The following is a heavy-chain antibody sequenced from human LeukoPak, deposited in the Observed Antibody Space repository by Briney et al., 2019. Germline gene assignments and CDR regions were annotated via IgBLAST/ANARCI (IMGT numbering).Heavy chain of an antibody. Sequence: QTGGSLRLSCAASGFTVGSNYMSWVRQAPGKGLEWVSVIYSGGSTYYADSVKGRFTISRDNSKNTLYLQMNSLRAEDTAVYYCARDYGDYAYYYYGMDVWGQGTTVTVSS. J-gene: IGHJ6*02. D-gene: IGHD4-17*01. CDR2: IYSGGST. CDR3: ARDYGDYAYYYYGMDV. CDR1: GFTVGSNY. V-gene: IGHV3-53*01.